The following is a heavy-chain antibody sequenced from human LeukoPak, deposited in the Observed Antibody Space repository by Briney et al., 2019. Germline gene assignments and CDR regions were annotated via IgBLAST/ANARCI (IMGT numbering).Heavy chain of an antibody. CDR1: GGSISSYY. CDR3: ARSMAAYYYYYYGMDV. J-gene: IGHJ6*02. D-gene: IGHD6-6*01. V-gene: IGHV4-59*08. CDR2: IYYSGST. Sequence: SETLSLTCSVPGGSISSYYWSWIRQSPGKGLEWIGYIYYSGSTNYNPSLKSRVTISVDTSKNQFSLKLSSVTAADTAVYYCARSMAAYYYYYYGMDVWGQGTTVTVSS.